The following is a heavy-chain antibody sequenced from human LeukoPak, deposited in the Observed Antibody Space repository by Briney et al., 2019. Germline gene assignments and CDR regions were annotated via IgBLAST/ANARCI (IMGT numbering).Heavy chain of an antibody. CDR2: IRSKVYGGTT. CDR1: GFTFGDFA. D-gene: IGHD3-22*01. V-gene: IGHV3-49*03. CDR3: TRGGYYDSSGYPYFDY. Sequence: GGSLRLSCTASGFTFGDFAMSWFRQAPGKGLEWVGFIRSKVYGGTTEYAASVKGRFTLSRDDSKNIAYLQMNSLRTEDTAVYYCTRGGYYDSSGYPYFDYWGQGTLVTVSS. J-gene: IGHJ4*02.